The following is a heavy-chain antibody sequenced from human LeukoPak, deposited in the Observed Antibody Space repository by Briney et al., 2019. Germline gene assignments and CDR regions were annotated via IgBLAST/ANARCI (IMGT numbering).Heavy chain of an antibody. V-gene: IGHV3-30*02. J-gene: IGHJ4*02. CDR2: IRYDGSNK. D-gene: IGHD3-3*01. CDR1: GFTFSSYG. CDR3: AKDRGVINPAFFVDY. Sequence: GGSLGLSCAASGFTFSSYGMHWVRQAPGKGLEWVAFIRYDGSNKYYADSVKGRFTISRDNSKNTLYLQMNSLRAEDTAVYYCAKDRGVINPAFFVDYWGQGTLVTVSS.